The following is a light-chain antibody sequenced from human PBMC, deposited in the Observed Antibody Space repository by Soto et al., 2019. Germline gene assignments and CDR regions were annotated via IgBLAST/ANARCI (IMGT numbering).Light chain of an antibody. CDR3: QQYNNWHRAT. J-gene: IGKJ4*01. CDR1: QSINSS. Sequence: EIVMTQSPATLSLSPGERATITCRASQSINSSLAWYQEKPGPAPRLLIFRASSRATGLPATFSASGSGTDFNLTISSLQSEDFAVYYCQQYNNWHRATFGGGTKVDIK. V-gene: IGKV3-15*01. CDR2: RAS.